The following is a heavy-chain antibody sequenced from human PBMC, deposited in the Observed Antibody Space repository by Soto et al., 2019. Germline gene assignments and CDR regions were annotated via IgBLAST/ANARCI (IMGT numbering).Heavy chain of an antibody. CDR3: ARGDRGGFDL. D-gene: IGHD3-10*01. J-gene: IGHJ3*01. CDR1: GFTFDYYC. Sequence: EVQLVESGGGLVQPGGCLRLSCAASGFTFDYYCMHWVRQAPGKGLVWVSRVHSDGTTTNYADSVKGRFTISRDHARNTVSLQMSSLRAEEMSIFYCARGDRGGFDLWGHGTLVTVSS. V-gene: IGHV3-74*02. CDR2: VHSDGTTT.